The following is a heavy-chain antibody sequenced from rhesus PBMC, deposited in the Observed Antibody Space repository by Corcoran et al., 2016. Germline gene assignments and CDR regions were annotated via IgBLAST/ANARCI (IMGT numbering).Heavy chain of an antibody. CDR3: ARRKVLFDY. Sequence: QVQLQESGPGLVKPSETLSLTCAVSGGSVSRSNWWSWIRQPPGKGLEWIGYISGSSGSTYHNPSLKSRVTISTDTSKNQFSLKLSSVTAADTAVYYCARRKVLFDYWGQGVLVTVSS. CDR2: ISGSSGST. V-gene: IGHV4-65*01. J-gene: IGHJ4*01. CDR1: GGSVSRSNW.